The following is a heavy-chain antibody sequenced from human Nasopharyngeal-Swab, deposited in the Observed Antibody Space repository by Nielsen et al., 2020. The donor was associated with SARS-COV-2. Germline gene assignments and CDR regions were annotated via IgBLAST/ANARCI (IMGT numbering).Heavy chain of an antibody. CDR1: GYTFTSYC. V-gene: IGHV1-18*04. CDR2: ISAYNGNT. D-gene: IGHD6-13*01. Sequence: ASVKVSCKASGYTFTSYCISWVRQAPGQGLEWMGWISAYNGNTNYAQKLQGRVTMTTDTSTSTAYMELRSLRSDDTAVYYCARKPGIAAAGTLDYWGQGTLVTVSS. J-gene: IGHJ4*02. CDR3: ARKPGIAAAGTLDY.